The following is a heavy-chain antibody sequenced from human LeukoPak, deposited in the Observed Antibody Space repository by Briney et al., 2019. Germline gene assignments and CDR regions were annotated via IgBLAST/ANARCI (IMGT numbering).Heavy chain of an antibody. V-gene: IGHV3-23*01. CDR2: ISGGGEKT. D-gene: IGHD2-15*01. Sequence: GGSLRLSCAASGFAFSGYAVTWVRQAPGKGLEWVSGISGGGEKTYYADSVKGRFTTSRDNSKDTVFLQTNSLRVEDTAVYYCVKVGAGLNLEYCSGGICYGNSLDIWGQGTMVTVSS. CDR3: VKVGAGLNLEYCSGGICYGNSLDI. J-gene: IGHJ3*02. CDR1: GFAFSGYA.